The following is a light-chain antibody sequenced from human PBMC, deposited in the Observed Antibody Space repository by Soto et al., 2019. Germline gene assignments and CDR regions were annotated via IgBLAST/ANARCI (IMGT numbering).Light chain of an antibody. Sequence: IQMTQSPSSVSAYVGDRVTISCRASQDINYLLAWYQQKPGKAPKLLIYASSALQSGVPSRFSGSGSGTDFTLTISRLQPEDFATYFCQQASSIPVTFGGGTRVEIK. CDR1: QDINYL. V-gene: IGKV1-12*01. J-gene: IGKJ4*01. CDR3: QQASSIPVT. CDR2: ASS.